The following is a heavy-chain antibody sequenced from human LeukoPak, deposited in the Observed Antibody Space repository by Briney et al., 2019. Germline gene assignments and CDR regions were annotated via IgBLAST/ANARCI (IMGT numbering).Heavy chain of an antibody. D-gene: IGHD1-26*01. V-gene: IGHV3-7*04. CDR1: GFTFSSYW. CDR3: ARGGYSGSYYPDY. J-gene: IGHJ4*02. Sequence: GGSLRLSCAASGFTFSSYWMSWVRQAPGKGLEWVANIKEDGGEKYSVDSVKGRFTISRDNAKNSLYLQMNSLRAEDTAVYYCARGGYSGSYYPDYWGQGTLVTVSS. CDR2: IKEDGGEK.